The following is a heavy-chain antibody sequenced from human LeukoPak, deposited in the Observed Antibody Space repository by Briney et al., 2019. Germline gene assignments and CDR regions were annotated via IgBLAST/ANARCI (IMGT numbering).Heavy chain of an antibody. CDR1: GVSITSSSYY. CDR3: ARNDAKMVTVDY. D-gene: IGHD2-21*02. CDR2: IHYGANT. V-gene: IGHV4-39*02. J-gene: IGHJ4*02. Sequence: SETLSLTCTVSGVSITSSSYYWGWIRQPPGKGPEWIGSIHYGANTYRNPSLKSRVTISMDTSKNHFSLSLRSVTAADTAVYYCARNDAKMVTVDYWGQGTLVTVSS.